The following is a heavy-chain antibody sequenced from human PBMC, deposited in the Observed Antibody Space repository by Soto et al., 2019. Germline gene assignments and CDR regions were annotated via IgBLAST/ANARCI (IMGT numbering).Heavy chain of an antibody. CDR1: GFTFSSYG. V-gene: IGHV3-33*01. J-gene: IGHJ4*02. CDR2: IWYDGSNK. Sequence: QVQLLESGGGVVQPGRSLRLSCAASGFTFSSYGMHWVRQAPGRGLEWVAVIWYDGSNKYYADSVKGRFTISRDNSKNTLYMKMNSLRAEDSAVYYCARERKSGYFDYWGQGTLVTVSS. CDR3: ARERKSGYFDY. D-gene: IGHD3-3*01.